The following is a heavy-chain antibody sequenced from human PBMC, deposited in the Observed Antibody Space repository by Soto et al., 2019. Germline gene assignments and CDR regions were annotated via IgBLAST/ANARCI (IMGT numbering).Heavy chain of an antibody. CDR3: VRRHVSATGIDWFDP. V-gene: IGHV1-3*01. CDR2: INAANGDT. D-gene: IGHD6-13*01. Sequence: ASVKVACKASGYTFTSYGIHWVRQAPGQRLEWMGWINAANGDTKYSPKFQGRVTITRDTSASTAYMELSSLRSEDTAVYYCVRRHVSATGIDWFDPWGQGTLGTVSS. J-gene: IGHJ5*02. CDR1: GYTFTSYG.